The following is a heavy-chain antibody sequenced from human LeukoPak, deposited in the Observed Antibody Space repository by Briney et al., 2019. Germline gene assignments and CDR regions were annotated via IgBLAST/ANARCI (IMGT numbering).Heavy chain of an antibody. CDR3: AREGLFVVVPSNNWFDP. D-gene: IGHD2-2*01. Sequence: ASVKVSCKASGYTFTGYYMHWVRQAPGQGLEWMGWINPNSGGTNYAQKFQGRVTMTRDTSISTAYMELSRLRSDDTAVYYCAREGLFVVVPSNNWFDPWGQGTLVTVSS. CDR1: GYTFTGYY. V-gene: IGHV1-2*02. J-gene: IGHJ5*02. CDR2: INPNSGGT.